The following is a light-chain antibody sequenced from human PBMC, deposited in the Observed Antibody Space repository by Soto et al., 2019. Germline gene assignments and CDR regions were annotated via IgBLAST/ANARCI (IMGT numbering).Light chain of an antibody. V-gene: IGLV2-14*01. CDR3: SSYTSSSTRV. CDR1: ISDVGGYNY. CDR2: DVS. Sequence: QSVRTQPASVSGSPGQSIAISCTGTISDVGGYNYVSWYQQHPGKVPKLLIYDVSNRPSGVSNRFSGSKSGNTASLTISGLQAADEAAYYCSSYTSSSTRVFGTGTKVTVL. J-gene: IGLJ1*01.